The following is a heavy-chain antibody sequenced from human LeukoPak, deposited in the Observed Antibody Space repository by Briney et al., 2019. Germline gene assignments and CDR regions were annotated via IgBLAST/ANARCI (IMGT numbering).Heavy chain of an antibody. J-gene: IGHJ5*02. V-gene: IGHV5-51*01. CDR1: GYSFTNYW. D-gene: IGHD5/OR15-5a*01. Sequence: GESLKISCKASGYSFTNYWIAWVRQKPGKGLEWMGIMHPGESEINYSPSFEGQVTISADTSISTAYLEWYSLKASDSAIYYCAKAIASLGSGARYFDPWGQGTMITVSS. CDR2: MHPGESEI. CDR3: AKAIASLGSGARYFDP.